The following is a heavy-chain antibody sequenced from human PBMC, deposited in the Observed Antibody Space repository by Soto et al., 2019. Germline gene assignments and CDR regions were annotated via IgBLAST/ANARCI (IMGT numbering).Heavy chain of an antibody. D-gene: IGHD3-10*01. J-gene: IGHJ5*02. CDR1: GGSFSSHY. V-gene: IGHV4-34*10. CDR3: ARDSVGTGWFDP. CDR2: INASGRP. Sequence: QVQLQESGPGLVKPSETLSLTCSVYGGSFSSHYWSWIRQPPGKGLEWIGEINASGRPTYNPSLTSQITISVDTSKNQFSLNLTSVTAADTAVYYCARDSVGTGWFDPWGQGTLVTVSS.